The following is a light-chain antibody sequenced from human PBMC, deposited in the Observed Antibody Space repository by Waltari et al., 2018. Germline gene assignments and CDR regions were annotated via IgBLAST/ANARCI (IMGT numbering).Light chain of an antibody. CDR2: DAP. CDR3: QQYDNWPGT. CDR1: QHVNNN. Sequence: ETVMTQSPATLSVSPGERASLSCRASQHVNNNLAWYQQKPGQVPRLLIYDAPTRATGIPARFSGSGSGTEFTLTISSLQSEDFAVYYCQQYDNWPGTFGHGTKVEIK. V-gene: IGKV3-15*01. J-gene: IGKJ1*01.